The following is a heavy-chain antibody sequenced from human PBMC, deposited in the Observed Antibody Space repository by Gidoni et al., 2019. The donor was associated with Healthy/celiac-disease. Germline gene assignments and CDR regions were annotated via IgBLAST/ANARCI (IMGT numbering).Heavy chain of an antibody. CDR2: ISSSGSTI. Sequence: QVQLVESGGGLVKPGGSLRLSCAASGFTFSDYYMSWIRQAPGKGLELVSSISSSGSTIYYADSVKGRFTISRDNAKNSLYLQMNSLRAEDTAVYYCARDRSSVFGVVNRSMDTENWFDPWGQGTLVTVSS. CDR1: GFTFSDYY. D-gene: IGHD3-3*01. CDR3: ARDRSSVFGVVNRSMDTENWFDP. J-gene: IGHJ5*02. V-gene: IGHV3-11*01.